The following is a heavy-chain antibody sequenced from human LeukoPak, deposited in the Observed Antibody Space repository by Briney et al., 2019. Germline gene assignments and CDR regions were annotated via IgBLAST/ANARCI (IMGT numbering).Heavy chain of an antibody. CDR3: ARPLYYYDSSGYYY. CDR2: INHSGST. CDR1: GGSFSGYY. D-gene: IGHD3-22*01. J-gene: IGHJ4*02. Sequence: PSETLSLTCALYGGSFSGYYWSWIRQPPGKGLEWIGEINHSGSTNYNPSLKSRVTISVDTSKNQFSLKLSSVTAADTAVYYCARPLYYYDSSGYYYWGQGTLVTVSS. V-gene: IGHV4-34*01.